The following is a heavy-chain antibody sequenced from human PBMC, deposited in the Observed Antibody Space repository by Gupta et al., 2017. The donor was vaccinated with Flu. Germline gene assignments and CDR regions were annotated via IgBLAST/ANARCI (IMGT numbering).Heavy chain of an antibody. CDR3: ARPRGDTDMDHNGVYYDGRDG. Sequence: QVQLVQSGAAVKKPGSSVKVSCKASGGTFRSYAISWVRQAPGQGLEWMGGIIHIFGTANYAQKCQGGVTITADESTSTAYMELSSLRSEDTAVYYCARPRGDTDMDHNGVYYDGRDGWGQGTTGTVSA. CDR1: GGTFRSYA. V-gene: IGHV1-69*01. J-gene: IGHJ6*01. CDR2: IIHIFGTA. D-gene: IGHD5-18*01.